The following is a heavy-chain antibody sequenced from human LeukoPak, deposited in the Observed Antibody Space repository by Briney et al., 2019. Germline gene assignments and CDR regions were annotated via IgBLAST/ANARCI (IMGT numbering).Heavy chain of an antibody. V-gene: IGHV3-21*01. CDR1: GFTFSSYS. Sequence: PGGSLRLSCAASGFTFSSYSMNWVRQAPGKGLEWVSSISSSSSYIYYADSVKGRFTISRDNAKNSLYLQMNSLRAEDTAVYYCASQLGWRGGMDVWGQGTTVTVSS. J-gene: IGHJ6*02. CDR2: ISSSSSYI. D-gene: IGHD7-27*01. CDR3: ASQLGWRGGMDV.